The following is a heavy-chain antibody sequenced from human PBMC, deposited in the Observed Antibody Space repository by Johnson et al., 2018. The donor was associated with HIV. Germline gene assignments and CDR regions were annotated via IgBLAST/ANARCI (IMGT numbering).Heavy chain of an antibody. CDR1: GFTFSSYG. CDR2: ISSSGSTI. V-gene: IGHV3-48*04. D-gene: IGHD1-14*01. CDR3: ATRDPTYRPGAFDL. Sequence: MQLVESGGGVVQPGRSLRLSCAASGFTFSSYGMHWVRQAPGKGLEWVSYISSSGSTIYYAASVKGRFIISRDNAKKSLYLQMNSLRAEDTAVYYCATRDPTYRPGAFDLWGQGTMVTVSS. J-gene: IGHJ3*01.